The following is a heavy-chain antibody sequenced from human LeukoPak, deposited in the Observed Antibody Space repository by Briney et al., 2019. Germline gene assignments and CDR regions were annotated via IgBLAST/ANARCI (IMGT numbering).Heavy chain of an antibody. J-gene: IGHJ3*02. Sequence: SQTLSLTCTVSGGSISSGGYYWSWIRQHPGKGLEWIGYIYYSGSTYYNPSLKSRITISVDTSENRFSLKLSSVTATDTAVYYCARDCSGGSCYGAFDIWGQGTMVTVSS. CDR3: ARDCSGGSCYGAFDI. D-gene: IGHD2-15*01. V-gene: IGHV4-30-4*08. CDR1: GGSISSGGYY. CDR2: IYYSGST.